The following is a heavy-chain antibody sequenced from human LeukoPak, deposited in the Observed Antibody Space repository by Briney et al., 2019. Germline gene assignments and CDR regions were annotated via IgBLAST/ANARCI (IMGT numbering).Heavy chain of an antibody. Sequence: ASVKVSCKASGYTFTNYDINWVRQATGQGLEWMGWMNPNSGNTGYAQKFQGRVTMTRNTSISTAYMELSSLRSEDTAVYYCARQLLWFGESTDAFDIWGQGTVVSVSS. CDR3: ARQLLWFGESTDAFDI. D-gene: IGHD3-10*01. CDR2: MNPNSGNT. V-gene: IGHV1-8*01. CDR1: GYTFTNYD. J-gene: IGHJ3*02.